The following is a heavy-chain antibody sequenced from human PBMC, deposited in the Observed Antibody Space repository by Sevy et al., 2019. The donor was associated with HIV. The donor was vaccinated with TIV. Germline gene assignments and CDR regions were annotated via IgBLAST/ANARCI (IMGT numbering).Heavy chain of an antibody. V-gene: IGHV3-48*02. CDR1: GFTFSSYS. CDR3: ARDRRGGDRYYYYYYMDV. J-gene: IGHJ6*03. CDR2: ISSSSSTI. Sequence: GGSLRLSCAASGFTFSSYSMNWVRQAPGKGLEWVSYISSSSSTINYADSVKGRFTISRDNAKNSLYLQMNSLRDEDTAVYYCARDRRGGDRYYYYYYMDVWGKGTTVTVSS. D-gene: IGHD2-21*02.